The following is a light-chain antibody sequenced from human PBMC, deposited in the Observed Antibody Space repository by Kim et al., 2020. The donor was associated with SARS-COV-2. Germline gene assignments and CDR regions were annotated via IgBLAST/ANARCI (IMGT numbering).Light chain of an antibody. Sequence: DIQVTQSPSAMSASVGDRVTITCRASQGISNSLAWFQQKPGKVPKLLIYRASNLQSGVPSRFSGSGSGTEFTLSISSLQPEDFATYYCLQHNSYPYTFGQGTKLEI. J-gene: IGKJ2*01. V-gene: IGKV1-17*03. CDR1: QGISNS. CDR2: RAS. CDR3: LQHNSYPYT.